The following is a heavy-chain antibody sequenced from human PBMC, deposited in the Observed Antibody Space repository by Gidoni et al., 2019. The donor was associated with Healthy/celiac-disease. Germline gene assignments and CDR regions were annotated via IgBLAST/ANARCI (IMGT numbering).Heavy chain of an antibody. J-gene: IGHJ4*02. CDR3: ARGRPNSSSWTNLYYFDY. V-gene: IGHV4-34*01. Sequence: QVQLQQWGAGLLKPSATLSLTCAVYGGSFSGYYWSWIRQPPGKGLEWIGEINHSGSTNYNPSLKSRVTISVDTSKNQFSLKLSSVTAADTAVYYCARGRPNSSSWTNLYYFDYWGQGTLVTVSS. CDR2: INHSGST. CDR1: GGSFSGYY. D-gene: IGHD6-13*01.